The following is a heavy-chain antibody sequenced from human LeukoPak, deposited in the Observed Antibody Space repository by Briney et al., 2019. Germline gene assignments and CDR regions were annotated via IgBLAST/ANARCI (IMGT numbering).Heavy chain of an antibody. Sequence: SETLSLTCTVSGGSIRNYYWSWIRQPAGKGLEWFGRIYTTGNAHYNPSLKSRVTMSLDTSKNQFSLKLTSVTAADTAIYYCARDIEGGGAFDIWGQGTMVTVSS. CDR1: GGSIRNYY. CDR3: ARDIEGGGAFDI. V-gene: IGHV4-4*07. CDR2: IYTTGNA. D-gene: IGHD1-26*01. J-gene: IGHJ3*02.